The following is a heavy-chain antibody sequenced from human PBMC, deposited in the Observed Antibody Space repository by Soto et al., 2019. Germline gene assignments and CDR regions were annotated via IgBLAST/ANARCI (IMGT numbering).Heavy chain of an antibody. V-gene: IGHV1-69*01. Sequence: QVQLMQSGAEVTKPGSSVKVCCKASGGPFNTFGISWVLQSPGQGREWMGGIIPKYGTTNYARRFQGRVTITADESTTTAYLELSSLRHDDTAIYYCARTRQRRPVFYVDYWGQGTPISVTS. D-gene: IGHD2-2*01. CDR1: GGPFNTFG. CDR2: IIPKYGTT. CDR3: ARTRQRRPVFYVDY. J-gene: IGHJ4*02.